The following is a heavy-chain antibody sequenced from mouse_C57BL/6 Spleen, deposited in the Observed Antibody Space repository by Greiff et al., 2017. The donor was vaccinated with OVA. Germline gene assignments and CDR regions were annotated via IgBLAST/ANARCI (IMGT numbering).Heavy chain of an antibody. V-gene: IGHV14-3*01. CDR2: IDPANGNT. J-gene: IGHJ2*01. CDR3: AREAGTNYFDY. CDR1: GFTIKNTY. D-gene: IGHD4-1*01. Sequence: VQLQQSVAELVRPGASVKLSCTASGFTIKNTYMHWVKQRPEQGLEWIGRIDPANGNTKYAPKFQGKATITADTSSNTAYLQLSSLTSEDTAIYYCAREAGTNYFDYWGQGTTLTVSS.